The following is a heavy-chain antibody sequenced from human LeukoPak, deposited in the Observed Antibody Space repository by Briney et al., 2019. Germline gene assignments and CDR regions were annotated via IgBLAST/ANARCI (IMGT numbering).Heavy chain of an antibody. V-gene: IGHV4-31*03. J-gene: IGHJ4*02. CDR2: IYYSGST. Sequence: KASETLSLTCTVSGGSISSGGYYWSWIRQHPGKGLEWIGYIYYSGSTYYNPSLKSRVTISVDTSKNQFSLKLSSVTAADTAVYYCAREVSGGYDPDQVLDYWGQGTLVTVSS. CDR3: AREVSGGYDPDQVLDY. CDR1: GGSISSGGYY. D-gene: IGHD5-12*01.